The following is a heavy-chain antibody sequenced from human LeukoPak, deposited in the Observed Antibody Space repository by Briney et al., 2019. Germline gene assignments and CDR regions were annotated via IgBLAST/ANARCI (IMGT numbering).Heavy chain of an antibody. CDR1: VGTFTIYA. V-gene: IGHV1-69*04. CDR3: ASRSSSWPADYYYYGMDV. D-gene: IGHD6-13*01. CDR2: SITILGIA. J-gene: IGHJ6*02. Sequence: ASVTVSFTASVGTFTIYAISWVRQAPAQGHEWMGRSITILGIANYAQKFQGRVTITADKAASTAYMELSSLRSEDTAVYYCASRSSSWPADYYYYGMDVWGQGTTVTVSS.